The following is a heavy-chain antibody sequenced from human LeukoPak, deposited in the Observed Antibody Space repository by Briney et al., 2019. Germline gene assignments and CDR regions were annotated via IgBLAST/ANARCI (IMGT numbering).Heavy chain of an antibody. CDR1: GGTFSSYA. J-gene: IGHJ5*02. V-gene: IGHV1-2*02. Sequence: ASVKVSCKASGGTFSSYAISWVRQAPGQGLEWMGWINPNSGGTNYAQKFQGRVTMSRDTSTSAAYMELSRLRSDDTAVYYCARAAVVTGSTETFDPWGQGTLVTVSS. CDR2: INPNSGGT. CDR3: ARAAVVTGSTETFDP. D-gene: IGHD2-8*02.